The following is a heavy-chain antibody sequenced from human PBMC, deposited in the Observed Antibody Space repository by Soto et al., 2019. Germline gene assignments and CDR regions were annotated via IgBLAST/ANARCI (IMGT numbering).Heavy chain of an antibody. V-gene: IGHV4-34*01. D-gene: IGHD3-22*01. CDR1: GGSFSGYY. CDR3: ARYYKDTYYYDISGYPDAFDI. CDR2: INHSGST. J-gene: IGHJ3*02. Sequence: SETLSLTCAVYGGSFSGYYWSWIRQPPGKGLEWIGEINHSGSTNYNPSLKSRVTISVDTSKNQFSLKLSSVTAADTAVYYCARYYKDTYYYDISGYPDAFDIWGQGTMVTVSS.